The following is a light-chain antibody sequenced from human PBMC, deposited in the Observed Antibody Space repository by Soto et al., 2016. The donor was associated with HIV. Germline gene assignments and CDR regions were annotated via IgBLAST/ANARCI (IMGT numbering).Light chain of an antibody. Sequence: DIQMTQSPSSLSASVGDRVTITCRASQTINTYVAWHQQKPGQGPKLLIYAVSTLQSGVPSRFSGGGSGTHFTLTINGLQPEDVATYYCQKYDSAPWTFGQGTTVDLK. CDR1: QTINTY. J-gene: IGKJ1*01. CDR2: AVS. CDR3: QKYDSAPWT. V-gene: IGKV1-27*01.